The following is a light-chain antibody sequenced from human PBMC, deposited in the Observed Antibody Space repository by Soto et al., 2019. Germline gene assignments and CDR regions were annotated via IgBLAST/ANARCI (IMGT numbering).Light chain of an antibody. J-gene: IGLJ1*01. CDR1: SSDVGGYNY. Sequence: QSALTQPPSVSGSPGQSVTISCTGTSSDVGGYNYVSWYQQHPGKAPELIIYDVTKRPSGVPDRFSGSKSGNTASLTVSGLQAEDEADYYCSSYTGSYSYVFGVGTKVTV. CDR3: SSYTGSYSYV. CDR2: DVT. V-gene: IGLV2-11*01.